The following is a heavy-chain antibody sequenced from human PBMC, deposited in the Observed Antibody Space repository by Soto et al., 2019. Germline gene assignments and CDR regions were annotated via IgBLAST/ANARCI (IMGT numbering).Heavy chain of an antibody. D-gene: IGHD3-3*01. V-gene: IGHV3-49*04. J-gene: IGHJ4*02. CDR2: IRSKAYGGTT. CDR1: GFTFGDYA. CDR3: TRASTILGVVIIPFDY. Sequence: GGSLRLSCTASGFTFGDYAMSWVRQAPGKGLEWVGFIRSKAYGGTTEYAASVKGRFTISRDDSKSIAYLQMNSLKTEDTAVYYCTRASTILGVVIIPFDYWGQGTLVTVYS.